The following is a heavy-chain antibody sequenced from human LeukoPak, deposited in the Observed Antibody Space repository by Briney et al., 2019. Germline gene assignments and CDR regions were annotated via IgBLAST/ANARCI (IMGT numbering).Heavy chain of an antibody. D-gene: IGHD2-15*01. CDR1: GYTFTSYD. CDR3: ARVPRLYCSGGSCYFDY. CDR2: INPNSGGT. Sequence: ASVKVSCKASGYTFTSYDINWVRQATGQGLEWMGWINPNSGGTNYAQKFQGRVTMTRDTSISTAYMELSRLRSDDTAVYYCARVPRLYCSGGSCYFDYWGQGTLVTVSS. J-gene: IGHJ4*02. V-gene: IGHV1-2*02.